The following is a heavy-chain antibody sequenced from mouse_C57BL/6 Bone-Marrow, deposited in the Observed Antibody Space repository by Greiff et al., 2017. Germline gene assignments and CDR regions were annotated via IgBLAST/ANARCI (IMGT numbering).Heavy chain of an antibody. J-gene: IGHJ3*01. Sequence: EVQLVESGGGLGKKGGSLKVSWAEEGGKGRGGARGGGGETPEKGLEWVATISDGGSYTYYPDNVKGRFTISRDNAKNNLYLQMSHLKSEDTAMYYCARQVWTGTFAYWGQGTLVTVSA. CDR1: GGKGRGGA. V-gene: IGHV5-4*01. D-gene: IGHD4-1*01. CDR2: ISDGGSYT. CDR3: ARQVWTGTFAY.